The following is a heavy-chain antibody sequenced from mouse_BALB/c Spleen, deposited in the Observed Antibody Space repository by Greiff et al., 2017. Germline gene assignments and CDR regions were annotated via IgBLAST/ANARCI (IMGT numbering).Heavy chain of an antibody. Sequence: VQLQQPGAELVKPGASVKLSCKASGYTFTSYWMHWVKQRPGQGLEWIGEINPSNGRTNYNEKFKSKATLTVDKSSSTAYMQLSSLTSEDSAAYYCARSQAARATIFAYWGQGTLVTVSA. D-gene: IGHD3-1*01. J-gene: IGHJ3*01. CDR1: GYTFTSYW. CDR2: INPSNGRT. V-gene: IGHV1S81*02. CDR3: ARSQAARATIFAY.